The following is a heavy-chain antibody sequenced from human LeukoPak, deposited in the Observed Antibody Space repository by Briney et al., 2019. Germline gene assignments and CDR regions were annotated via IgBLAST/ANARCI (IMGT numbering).Heavy chain of an antibody. CDR1: GGSISSYY. J-gene: IGHJ4*02. CDR2: IYYSGST. Sequence: PSETLSLTCAVSGGSISSYYWGWIRQPPGKGLEWIGNIYYSGSTYYNPSLRSRLTISLDTSKNQFSLTLSSVTAADTAVYYCARLQYYYDSNGYYSLYYFDYWGQGTVVTVSS. CDR3: ARLQYYYDSNGYYSLYYFDY. V-gene: IGHV4-39*01. D-gene: IGHD3-22*01.